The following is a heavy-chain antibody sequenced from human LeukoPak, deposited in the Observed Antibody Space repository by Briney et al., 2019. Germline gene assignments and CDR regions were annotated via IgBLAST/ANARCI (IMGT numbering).Heavy chain of an antibody. CDR1: GFTFSSYW. V-gene: IGHV3-7*01. CDR3: ARDMIGNYGDGSSFDY. D-gene: IGHD4-17*01. J-gene: IGHJ4*02. Sequence: GGSLRLSCAASGFTFSSYWMSWVRQAPGKGLEWVANIKQDGSEKYYVDSVKGRFTISRDNAKNSLYLQMNSLRAEDTAVYYCARDMIGNYGDGSSFDYWGQGTLVTVSS. CDR2: IKQDGSEK.